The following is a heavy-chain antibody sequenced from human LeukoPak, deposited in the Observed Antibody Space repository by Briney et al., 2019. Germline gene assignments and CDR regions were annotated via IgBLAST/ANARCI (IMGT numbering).Heavy chain of an antibody. CDR3: ARVRSSGWSEGMDV. J-gene: IGHJ6*02. D-gene: IGHD6-19*01. CDR1: GFTFSSYG. CDR2: ISYDGSNK. V-gene: IGHV3-30*03. Sequence: GGSLRLSCAASGFTFSSYGFHWVRQAPGKGLEWVAVISYDGSNKYYADSVKGRFTVSRDNSKNTLYLQMNSLRAEDTAVYYCARVRSSGWSEGMDVWGQGTTVTVSS.